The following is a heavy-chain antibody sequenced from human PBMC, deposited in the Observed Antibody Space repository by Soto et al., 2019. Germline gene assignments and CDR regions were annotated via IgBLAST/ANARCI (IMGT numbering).Heavy chain of an antibody. CDR2: ISYDGSNK. J-gene: IGHJ6*02. D-gene: IGHD3-16*01. CDR1: GFTFSSYA. V-gene: IGHV3-30-3*01. CDR3: ARVYTYGGNYYYYGMDV. Sequence: GGSLRLSCAASGFTFSSYAMHWVRQAPGKGLEWVAVISYDGSNKYYADSVKGRFTISRDNSKNTLYLQMNSLRAEDTAVYYCARVYTYGGNYYYYGMDVWGQGTTVTVSS.